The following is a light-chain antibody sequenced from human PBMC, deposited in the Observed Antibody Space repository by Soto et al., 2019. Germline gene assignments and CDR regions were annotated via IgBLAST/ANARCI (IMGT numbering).Light chain of an antibody. V-gene: IGKV3-20*01. CDR3: QQYGSSPQT. Sequence: IVLTQSPITLSLSRGDRATLSFRASQSVSSNLAWYQQKPGQAPRLLIYAASSRATGIPDRFSGSGSGTDFTLTISRLEPEDFAVYYCQQYGSSPQTFGQGTKVDIK. CDR1: QSVSSN. CDR2: AAS. J-gene: IGKJ1*01.